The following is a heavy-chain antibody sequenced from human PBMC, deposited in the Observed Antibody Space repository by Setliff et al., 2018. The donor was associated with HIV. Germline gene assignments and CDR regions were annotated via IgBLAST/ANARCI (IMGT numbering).Heavy chain of an antibody. J-gene: IGHJ5*02. D-gene: IGHD6-13*01. CDR1: GGTFSNYG. CDR3: ARDQPTVYYTSWYDSGKYNWFDP. CDR2: IIPIFGTA. V-gene: IGHV1-69*13. Sequence: ASVKVSCKANGGTFSNYGISWVRQAPGQGLEWMGGIIPIFGTANYAQKFQGRGTITADASTSTAYMELSSLGSEDTAVYYCARDQPTVYYTSWYDSGKYNWFDPCGHGTLVTVSS.